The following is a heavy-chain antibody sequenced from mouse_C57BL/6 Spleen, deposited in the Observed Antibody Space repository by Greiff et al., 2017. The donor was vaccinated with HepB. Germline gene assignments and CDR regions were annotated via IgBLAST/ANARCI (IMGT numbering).Heavy chain of an antibody. Sequence: QVQLQQPGAELVKPGASVKLSCKPSGYTFTSYWMQWVKQRPGQGLEWIGEIDPSDSYTNYNQKFKGKATLTVDTSSSTAYMQLSSLTSEDSAVYYCARRGNGNYYLFAYWGQGTLVTVSA. CDR3: ARRGNGNYYLFAY. D-gene: IGHD2-1*01. J-gene: IGHJ3*01. V-gene: IGHV1-50*01. CDR1: GYTFTSYW. CDR2: IDPSDSYT.